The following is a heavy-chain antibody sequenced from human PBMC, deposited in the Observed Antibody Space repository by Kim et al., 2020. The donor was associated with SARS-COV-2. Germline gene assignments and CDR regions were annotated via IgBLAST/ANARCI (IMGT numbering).Heavy chain of an antibody. CDR2: INSDGSST. Sequence: GGSLRLSCAASGFTFSSYWMHWVRQAPGKGLVWVSRINSDGSSTSYADSVKGRFTISRDNAKNTLYLQMNSLRPEDTAVYYCARNYYDSRSPEDAFDIWGQGTMVTVSS. V-gene: IGHV3-74*01. CDR3: ARNYYDSRSPEDAFDI. D-gene: IGHD3-22*01. J-gene: IGHJ3*02. CDR1: GFTFSSYW.